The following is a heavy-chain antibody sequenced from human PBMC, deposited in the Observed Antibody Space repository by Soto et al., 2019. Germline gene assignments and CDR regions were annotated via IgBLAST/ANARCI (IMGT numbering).Heavy chain of an antibody. CDR2: IKQDGSEK. CDR1: GFTFSSYW. V-gene: IGHV3-7*05. CDR3: AREGSSSWYTPHYYYGMDV. Sequence: GGSLRLSCAASGFTFSSYWMSWVRQAPGKGLEWVANIKQDGSEKYYVDSVKGRFTISRDNAKNSLYLQMNSLRAEDTAVYYCAREGSSSWYTPHYYYGMDVWGQGTTDTVSS. J-gene: IGHJ6*02. D-gene: IGHD6-13*01.